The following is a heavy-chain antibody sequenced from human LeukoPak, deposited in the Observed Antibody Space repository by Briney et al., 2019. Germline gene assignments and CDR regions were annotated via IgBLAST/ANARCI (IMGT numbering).Heavy chain of an antibody. CDR1: GFTFSSYS. CDR2: ISSSSSTI. D-gene: IGHD3-22*01. CDR3: ARDREYYDSSGYLTYFDY. V-gene: IGHV3-48*04. J-gene: IGHJ4*02. Sequence: PGGSLRLSCAASGFTFSSYSMNWVRQAPGKGLEWVSCISSSSSTIYYADSVKGRFTISRDNAKNSLYLQMNSLRAEDTAVYYCARDREYYDSSGYLTYFDYWGQGTLVTVSS.